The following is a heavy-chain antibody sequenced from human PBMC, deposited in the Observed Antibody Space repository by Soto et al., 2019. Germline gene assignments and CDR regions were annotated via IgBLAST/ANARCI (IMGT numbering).Heavy chain of an antibody. D-gene: IGHD3-22*01. CDR1: GYTSTGYY. CDR2: INPNSGGT. Sequence: ASVKVSCKASGYTSTGYYMHWVRQAPGQGLEWMGWINPNSGGTNYAQKFQGRVTMTRDTSISTAYMELSRLRSDDTAVYYCARVGGDSSGYYYVYWGQGTLVTVSS. V-gene: IGHV1-2*02. J-gene: IGHJ4*02. CDR3: ARVGGDSSGYYYVY.